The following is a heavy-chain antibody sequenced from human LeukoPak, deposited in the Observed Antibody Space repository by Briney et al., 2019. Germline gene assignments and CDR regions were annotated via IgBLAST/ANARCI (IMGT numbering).Heavy chain of an antibody. D-gene: IGHD3-22*01. Sequence: ASVKVSCKVSGYTLTELSMHWVRQAPGKGLEWMGGFDPEDGETIYAQKFQGRVTMTEDTSTDTAYMELSSLRSEDMAVYYCATSTHYDSSGYYSPCDYWGQGTLVTVSS. V-gene: IGHV1-24*01. CDR1: GYTLTELS. J-gene: IGHJ4*02. CDR3: ATSTHYDSSGYYSPCDY. CDR2: FDPEDGET.